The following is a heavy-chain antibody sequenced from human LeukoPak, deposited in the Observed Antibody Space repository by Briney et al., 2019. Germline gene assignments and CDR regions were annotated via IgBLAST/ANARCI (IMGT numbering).Heavy chain of an antibody. CDR3: AKDLPYSGWDELGY. CDR2: ISGSGGST. D-gene: IGHD5-12*01. J-gene: IGHJ4*02. Sequence: GASLRLSCAASGFTFSSYAMIWVRQAPGKGLEWVSAISGSGGSTYYADSVKGRFTISRDNSKNTLYLQMNSLRAEDTAVYYCAKDLPYSGWDELGYWGQGTLVTVSS. CDR1: GFTFSSYA. V-gene: IGHV3-23*01.